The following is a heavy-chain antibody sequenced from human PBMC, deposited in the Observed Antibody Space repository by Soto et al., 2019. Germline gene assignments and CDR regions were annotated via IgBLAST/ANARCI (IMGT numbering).Heavy chain of an antibody. CDR3: AKEQEWLVQAPNWFDP. J-gene: IGHJ5*02. Sequence: GGSLRLSCAASGFTFSGYAMSWVRQAPGKGLEWVSAISGSGGSTYYADSVKGRFTISRDNSKNTLYLQMNSLRAEDTAVYYCAKEQEWLVQAPNWFDPWGQGTLVTVSS. D-gene: IGHD6-19*01. V-gene: IGHV3-23*01. CDR2: ISGSGGST. CDR1: GFTFSGYA.